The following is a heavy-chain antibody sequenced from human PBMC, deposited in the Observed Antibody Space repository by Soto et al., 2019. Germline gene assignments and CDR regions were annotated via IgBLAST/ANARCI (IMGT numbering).Heavy chain of an antibody. V-gene: IGHV3-23*01. CDR3: ARSARPYCSSTSCLNWFDP. CDR1: GLTLSNYA. Sequence: EVQLLESGGGLVQPGGSLRLSCAASGLTLSNYAMTWVRQAPWKGLEWVSSISDSGGSTYYADYVKGRFTISRDNSKNTLYLQMNSLRAEDTAVYYCARSARPYCSSTSCLNWFDPWGQGSLVTVSS. J-gene: IGHJ5*02. CDR2: ISDSGGST. D-gene: IGHD2-2*01.